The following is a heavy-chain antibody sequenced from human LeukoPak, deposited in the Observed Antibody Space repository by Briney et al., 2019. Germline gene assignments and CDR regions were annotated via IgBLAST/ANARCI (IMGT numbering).Heavy chain of an antibody. Sequence: GGSLRLSCAASGFTFSSYGMSWVRQAPGKGLEWVAGINWNGDSTGYADSVQGRFSISRDNAKDSLYLQMNTLRVEDTALYYCARLYTPNYYYYYMDVWGKGTTVTISS. CDR3: ARLYTPNYYYYYMDV. CDR1: GFTFSSYG. CDR2: INWNGDST. J-gene: IGHJ6*03. V-gene: IGHV3-20*04. D-gene: IGHD2-2*02.